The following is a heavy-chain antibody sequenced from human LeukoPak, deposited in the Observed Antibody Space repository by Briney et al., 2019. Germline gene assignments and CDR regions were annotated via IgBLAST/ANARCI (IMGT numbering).Heavy chain of an antibody. CDR3: AKDRWTTVVRDLEY. Sequence: PGGSLRLSCAASGFTFDDYGFHWVRQAPGKGLEWVSGISRNGYSIGNADSVKGRFTISRDNSKSTLYLQMNGLRVEDTAIYYCAKDRWTTVVRDLEYWGQGTLVTVSS. V-gene: IGHV3-9*01. CDR2: ISRNGYSI. D-gene: IGHD4-23*01. J-gene: IGHJ4*02. CDR1: GFTFDDYG.